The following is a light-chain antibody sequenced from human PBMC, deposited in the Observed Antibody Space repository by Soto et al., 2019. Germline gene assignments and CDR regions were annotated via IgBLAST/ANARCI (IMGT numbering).Light chain of an antibody. Sequence: EIVLTQSPGTLSLSPGERATLSCMASQSVSSNYLAWYQQKPGQAPRLLIYGPSSRATGIPARFSGSGSGTEFTLTIASVQPEDFATYYCQQYSSYSPLTFGGGTKVDIK. CDR3: QQYSSYSPLT. CDR1: QSVSSNY. CDR2: GPS. J-gene: IGKJ4*01. V-gene: IGKV3-20*01.